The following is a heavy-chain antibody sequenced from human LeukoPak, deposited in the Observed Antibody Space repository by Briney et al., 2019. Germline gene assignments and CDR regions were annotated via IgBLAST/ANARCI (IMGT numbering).Heavy chain of an antibody. Sequence: SETLSLTCTVSGVSISSYYCSWIRQPPGPGLEWIGYISTSGSTDSSTSLKSRVTISVDRSKNQCSLNLSSVTAADTAVYYCAGHDEGSGWYRSYIDLWGRGTLVIVSS. J-gene: IGHJ2*01. CDR2: ISTSGST. CDR1: GVSISSYY. D-gene: IGHD6-19*01. V-gene: IGHV4-4*09. CDR3: AGHDEGSGWYRSYIDL.